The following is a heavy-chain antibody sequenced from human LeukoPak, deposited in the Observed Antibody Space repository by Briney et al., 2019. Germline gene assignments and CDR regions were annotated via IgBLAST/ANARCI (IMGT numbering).Heavy chain of an antibody. J-gene: IGHJ6*02. CDR1: GFSFNAFA. CDR3: ARSSDRRDSGMDV. D-gene: IGHD5-24*01. CDR2: VSHDARNE. V-gene: IGHV3-30*03. Sequence: GRSLRLSCAASGFSFNAFAMHWVRQAPAKGLEWVAAVSHDARNEHYADSVKGRFTISRDNSKNTLYLQMSSLRAEDTAVYYCARSSDRRDSGMDVWGQGTTVTVSS.